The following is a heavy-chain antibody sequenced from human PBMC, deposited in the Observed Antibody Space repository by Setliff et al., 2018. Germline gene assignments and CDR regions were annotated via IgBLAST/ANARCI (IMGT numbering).Heavy chain of an antibody. CDR1: GFTFSRYW. Sequence: PGGSLRLSCVASGFTFSRYWMSWVRQAPGKGLEWVANIKEDGSEKYYVDSVKGRFTISRDNAKNSLYLQMNSLRAEDTAVYYCARGRIRLPDYWGQGTLVTVSS. CDR2: IKEDGSEK. D-gene: IGHD4-17*01. J-gene: IGHJ4*02. V-gene: IGHV3-7*01. CDR3: ARGRIRLPDY.